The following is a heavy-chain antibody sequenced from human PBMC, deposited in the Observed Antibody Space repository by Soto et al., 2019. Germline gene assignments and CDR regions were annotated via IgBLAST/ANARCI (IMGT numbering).Heavy chain of an antibody. J-gene: IGHJ4*02. D-gene: IGHD6-19*01. V-gene: IGHV1-69*06. Sequence: QVQLVQSGAEVMQPGSSVKVSCKPSGGTLTNFINYPINWVRQSPGQGLEWMGGIVPNIGTVNYAQKFQGRVKMTADKSTGTVYMELSSLRSDDSGLYYCASRNTAGFLRYFDNWGQGTLVTVS. CDR1: GGTLTNFINYP. CDR3: ASRNTAGFLRYFDN. CDR2: IVPNIGTV.